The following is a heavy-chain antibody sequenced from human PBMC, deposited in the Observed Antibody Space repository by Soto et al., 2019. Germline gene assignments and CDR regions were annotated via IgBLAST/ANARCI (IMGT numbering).Heavy chain of an antibody. CDR3: ARDPGDPNGYYYYMDV. CDR1: AFTYSIYN. J-gene: IGHJ6*03. D-gene: IGHD2-21*01. CDR2: INSRSTTI. Sequence: PAGSLRLSCSASAFTYSIYNMNSVCQAHGKGLEWVSYINSRSTTIYYADSVKGRFTISRDNAKNSLYLQMNSLRAEDTAVYYCARDPGDPNGYYYYMDVWGKGTTVTVSS. V-gene: IGHV3-48*01.